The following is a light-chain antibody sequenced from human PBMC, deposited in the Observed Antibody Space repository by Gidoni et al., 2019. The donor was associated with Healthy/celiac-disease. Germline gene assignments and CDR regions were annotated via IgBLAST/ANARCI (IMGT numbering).Light chain of an antibody. CDR3: SSYTSSSTHYV. CDR1: SSDVGGYNY. Sequence: QSALTQPASVSGSPRQSITISCTGTSSDVGGYNYVSWYQQHPGKAPKLMIYEVSNRPSGVSNRFSGSKSGNTASLTISGLQAEDEADYYCSSYTSSSTHYVFGTGTKVTVL. V-gene: IGLV2-14*01. J-gene: IGLJ1*01. CDR2: EVS.